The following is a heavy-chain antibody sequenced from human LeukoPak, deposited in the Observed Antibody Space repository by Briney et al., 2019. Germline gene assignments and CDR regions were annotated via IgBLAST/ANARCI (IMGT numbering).Heavy chain of an antibody. J-gene: IGHJ4*02. CDR2: ISGSGGST. Sequence: GGSLRLSCAASGFTFSSYAMSWVRQAPGKGLEWVSAISGSGGSTYYADSVKGRFTISRDNAKNSLYLQMNSLRAEDTAVYYCARSRFDYDILTGYLYYFDYWGQGTLVTVSS. CDR3: ARSRFDYDILTGYLYYFDY. D-gene: IGHD3-9*01. V-gene: IGHV3-23*01. CDR1: GFTFSSYA.